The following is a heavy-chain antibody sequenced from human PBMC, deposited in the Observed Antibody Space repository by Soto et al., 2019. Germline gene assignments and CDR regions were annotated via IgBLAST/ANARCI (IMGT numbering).Heavy chain of an antibody. CDR3: AMVDNYVTPTPQDV. CDR1: GYTFTSYA. V-gene: IGHV1-3*01. CDR2: INAGNGNT. J-gene: IGHJ6*02. Sequence: ASVKVSCKASGYTFTSYAMHWVRQAPGQRLEWMGWINAGNGNTKYSQKFQGRVTMTTDTSTSTAYMDLGSLTSDDTAVYYCAMVDNYVTPTPQDVSGQRTTVTVSS. D-gene: IGHD3-16*01.